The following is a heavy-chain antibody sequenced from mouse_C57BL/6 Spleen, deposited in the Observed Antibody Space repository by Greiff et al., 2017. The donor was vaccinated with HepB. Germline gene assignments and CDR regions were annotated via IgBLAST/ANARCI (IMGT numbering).Heavy chain of an antibody. J-gene: IGHJ4*01. V-gene: IGHV1-69*01. CDR3: ARPLYYSNLEGYAMDY. CDR1: GYTFTSYW. Sequence: QVQLQHPGAELVMPGASVKLSCKASGYTFTSYWMHWVKQRPGQGLEWIGEIDPSDSYTNYNQKFKGKSTLTVDKSSSTAYMQLSSLTSEDSAVYYCARPLYYSNLEGYAMDYWGQGTSVTVSS. CDR2: IDPSDSYT. D-gene: IGHD2-5*01.